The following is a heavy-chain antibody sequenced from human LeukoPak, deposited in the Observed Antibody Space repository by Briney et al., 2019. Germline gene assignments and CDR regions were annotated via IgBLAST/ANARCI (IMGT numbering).Heavy chain of an antibody. CDR1: GGSISNYI. D-gene: IGHD4-17*01. CDR2: VYYSGST. CDR3: ARRYGDYAYHFDY. Sequence: SETLSLTCTVSGGSISNYIWTRIRQPPGQGLEWIGYVYYSGSTNYNSSLKSRVTISIDRSKRQFSLNLSSVTAADTAVYYCARRYGDYAYHFDYWSQGTLVTVSS. J-gene: IGHJ4*02. V-gene: IGHV4-59*08.